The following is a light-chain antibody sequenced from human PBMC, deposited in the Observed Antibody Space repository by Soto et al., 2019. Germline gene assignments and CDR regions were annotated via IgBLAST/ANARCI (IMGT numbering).Light chain of an antibody. CDR3: LFSYSGAVL. J-gene: IGLJ2*01. CDR1: TGAVASGHY. V-gene: IGLV7-46*01. Sequence: QAVVTQEPSLTVSPGGTVTLTCGSSTGAVASGHYPYWFQQKPGQAPRTLIYDTSNKHSWTPARFSGSLLGGKAALTLSGAQPEDEADYYCLFSYSGAVLFGGGTKVTVL. CDR2: DTS.